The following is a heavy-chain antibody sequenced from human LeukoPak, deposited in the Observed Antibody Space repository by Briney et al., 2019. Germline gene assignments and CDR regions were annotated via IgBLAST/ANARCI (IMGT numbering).Heavy chain of an antibody. Sequence: GGSLRLSCAASGFTFSSYSMNWVRQAPGKGLEWVSSISSSSSYIYYADSVKGRFTISRDNAKNSLYLQMYSLRAEDTAVYYCASIWGVYSGYDRWGQGTLVTVSS. J-gene: IGHJ5*02. V-gene: IGHV3-21*01. CDR1: GFTFSSYS. CDR2: ISSSSSYI. CDR3: ASIWGVYSGYDR. D-gene: IGHD5-12*01.